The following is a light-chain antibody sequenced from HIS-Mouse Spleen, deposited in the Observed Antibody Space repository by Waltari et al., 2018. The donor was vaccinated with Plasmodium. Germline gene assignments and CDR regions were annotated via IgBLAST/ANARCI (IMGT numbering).Light chain of an antibody. CDR3: MQGTHWPPIFT. V-gene: IGKV2-30*01. Sequence: DVVMTQSPLSLPVTLGQPASISCRSSQSLVYSDGNTSLNWFQQRPGKSPSRLIYKVSNRDSGVPDRFSGRGSGTDFTLKISRVEAEDVGVYYCMQGTHWPPIFTFGPGTKVDIK. CDR1: QSLVYSDGNTS. CDR2: KVS. J-gene: IGKJ3*01.